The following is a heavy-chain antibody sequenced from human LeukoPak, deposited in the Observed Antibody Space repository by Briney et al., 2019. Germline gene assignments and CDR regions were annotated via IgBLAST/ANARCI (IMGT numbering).Heavy chain of an antibody. CDR2: ISGSGGST. J-gene: IGHJ4*02. V-gene: IGHV3-23*01. D-gene: IGHD6-19*01. Sequence: GGSLRLSCASSGFTFSSYAMTWVRQAPGKGLEWVSAISGSGGSTYYADSVKGRFTISRDNSKNTLYLQMNSLRAEDTAVYYCAKGPTVPVADYYFDYWGQGTLVTVSS. CDR3: AKGPTVPVADYYFDY. CDR1: GFTFSSYA.